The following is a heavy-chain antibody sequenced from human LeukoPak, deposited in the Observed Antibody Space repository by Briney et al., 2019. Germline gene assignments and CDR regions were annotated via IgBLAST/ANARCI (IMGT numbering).Heavy chain of an antibody. J-gene: IGHJ6*03. Sequence: GASVKVSCKASGYTFTGYYMHWVRQAPGQGLEWMGWINPNSGGTNYAQKLQGRVTMTTDTSTSTAYMELRSLRSDDTAVYYCARDLRGYCSSTSCYGGYYYYMDVWGKGTTVTVSS. CDR2: INPNSGGT. D-gene: IGHD2-2*01. CDR1: GYTFTGYY. V-gene: IGHV1-2*02. CDR3: ARDLRGYCSSTSCYGGYYYYMDV.